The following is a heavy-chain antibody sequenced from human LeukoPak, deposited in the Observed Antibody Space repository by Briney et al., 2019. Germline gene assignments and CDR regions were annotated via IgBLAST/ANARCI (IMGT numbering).Heavy chain of an antibody. CDR3: AKAQAADYNYYFDY. J-gene: IGHJ4*02. Sequence: GGSLRLSCAVSGFTFSSQAMSWVRQAPGKGLEWVSAISATGGSSYYADSVKGRFTISRDNSKNTLYLQMNSLRVEDTAVYYCAKAQAADYNYYFDYWGQGTLVTVSS. CDR2: ISATGGSS. CDR1: GFTFSSQA. D-gene: IGHD1-1*01. V-gene: IGHV3-23*01.